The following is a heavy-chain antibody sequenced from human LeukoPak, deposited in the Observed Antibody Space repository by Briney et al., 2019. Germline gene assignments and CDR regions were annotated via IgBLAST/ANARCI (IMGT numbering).Heavy chain of an antibody. CDR3: ARKILGRRWLPSDY. D-gene: IGHD5-24*01. CDR2: MNPNSGNT. Sequence: ASVKVSCKASGYTFTNYDINWMRQATGQGFEWMGWMNPNSGNTGYAQKFQGRVTMTRNTSISTAYMELSSLRSEDTAVYYCARKILGRRWLPSDYWGQGTLVTVSS. CDR1: GYTFTNYD. V-gene: IGHV1-8*01. J-gene: IGHJ4*02.